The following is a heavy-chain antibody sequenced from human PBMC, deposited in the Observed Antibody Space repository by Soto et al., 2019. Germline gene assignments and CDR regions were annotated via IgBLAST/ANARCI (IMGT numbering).Heavy chain of an antibody. CDR1: GGSISSYY. CDR3: AGYSGYDYYYYYMDV. CDR2: IYYSGST. Sequence: SETLSLTCTVSGGSISSYYWSWIRQPPGKGLEWIGYIYYSGSTNYNPSLKSRVTISVDTSKNQFSLKLSSVTAADTAVYYCAGYSGYDYYYYYMDVWGKGTTVTVSS. V-gene: IGHV4-59*01. J-gene: IGHJ6*03. D-gene: IGHD5-12*01.